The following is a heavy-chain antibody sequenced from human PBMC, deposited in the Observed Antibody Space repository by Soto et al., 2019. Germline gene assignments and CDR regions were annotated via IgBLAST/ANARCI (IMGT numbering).Heavy chain of an antibody. CDR3: ARARITIFGVVPAMDV. V-gene: IGHV1-3*01. CDR2: INAGNGDT. CDR1: GYTFTSCA. D-gene: IGHD3-3*01. J-gene: IGHJ6*02. Sequence: ASVKVSCAASGYTFTSCAIHWVRQAPGQRLEWMGWINAGNGDTKYSQKFQGRVTITRDTSATTAYMELSSLRSEDTAVYYCARARITIFGVVPAMDVWGQGTTGTVSS.